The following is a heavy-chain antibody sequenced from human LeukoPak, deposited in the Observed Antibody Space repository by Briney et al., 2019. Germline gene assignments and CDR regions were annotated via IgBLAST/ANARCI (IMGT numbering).Heavy chain of an antibody. CDR2: INWNGGST. Sequence: GGSLRLSCAASGFTFDDYGMSWVRQAPGKGLEWVSGINWNGGSTGYADSVKGRFTISRDNAKNSLYLQMNSLRAEDTALYYCARVEHAYYYGSSGYYPDYWGQGTLVTVSS. CDR1: GFTFDDYG. V-gene: IGHV3-20*04. J-gene: IGHJ4*02. D-gene: IGHD3-22*01. CDR3: ARVEHAYYYGSSGYYPDY.